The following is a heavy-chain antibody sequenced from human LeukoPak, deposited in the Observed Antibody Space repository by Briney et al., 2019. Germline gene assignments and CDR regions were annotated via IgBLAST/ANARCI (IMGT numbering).Heavy chain of an antibody. J-gene: IGHJ5*02. CDR3: ARGRRLRHPSYNWFDP. D-gene: IGHD5-12*01. CDR1: GFTFSSYG. CDR2: ISYDGSNK. Sequence: GGSLRLSCAASGFTFSSYGMHWVRQAPGKGLEWVAVISYDGSNKYYADSVKGRFTISRDNSKNTLYLQMNSPRAEDTAVYYCARGRRLRHPSYNWFDPWGQGTLVTVSS. V-gene: IGHV3-30*03.